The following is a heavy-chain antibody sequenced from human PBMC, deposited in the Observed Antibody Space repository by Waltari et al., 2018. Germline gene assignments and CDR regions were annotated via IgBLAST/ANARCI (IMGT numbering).Heavy chain of an antibody. D-gene: IGHD6-13*01. V-gene: IGHV3-23*04. CDR1: GFTFNSYG. Sequence: EVQLVESGGGLVQPGRSLRLSCAASGFTFNSYGMSWVRQAPGKGLEWVSAIRGSGGSTYYADSVKGRFTITRDNSKNTLFLQMNSLRAEDTAVYYCAKEGINSSWNITFDYWGQGTLVTVSS. CDR2: IRGSGGST. CDR3: AKEGINSSWNITFDY. J-gene: IGHJ4*02.